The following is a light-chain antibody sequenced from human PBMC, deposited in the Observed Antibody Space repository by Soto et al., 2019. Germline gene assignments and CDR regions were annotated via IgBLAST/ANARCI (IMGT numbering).Light chain of an antibody. CDR1: QNINKW. CDR3: QQYHTVPYT. J-gene: IGKJ2*01. V-gene: IGKV1-5*01. Sequence: DIQMTQSPSTLSTSVGDRVTITCRASQNINKWLAWYHQKPGKAPRLLIYDAFSLESGVPSRFSGTGSGTEFTLTISSLQPDDLATYFCQQYHTVPYTFGQGTKVDIK. CDR2: DAF.